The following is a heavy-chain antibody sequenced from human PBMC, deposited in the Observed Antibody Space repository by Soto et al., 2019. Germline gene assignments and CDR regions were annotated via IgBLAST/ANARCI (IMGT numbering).Heavy chain of an antibody. D-gene: IGHD2-15*01. J-gene: IGHJ4*02. CDR2: ISWNSGSI. Sequence: EVQLVESGGGLVQPGRSLRLPCAASGFTFDDYAMHWVRQAPGKGLEWVSGISWNSGSIGYADSVKGRFTISRDNAKNSLYLQMNSLRAEDTALYYCAKDRGCSGGSCYHYFDYWGQGTLVTVSS. V-gene: IGHV3-9*01. CDR1: GFTFDDYA. CDR3: AKDRGCSGGSCYHYFDY.